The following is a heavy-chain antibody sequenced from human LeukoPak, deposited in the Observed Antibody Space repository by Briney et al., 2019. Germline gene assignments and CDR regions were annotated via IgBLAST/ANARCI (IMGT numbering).Heavy chain of an antibody. D-gene: IGHD2-8*01. Sequence: GASVKVSCKASGGTFSSYAISWVRQAPGQGLEWMGGIIPIFGTANYAQKFQGRVTITTDESTSTAYMELSSLRSEDTAVYYCARHYCTNGVCYAVWGQGTRVTVSS. CDR1: GGTFSSYA. CDR3: ARHYCTNGVCYAV. V-gene: IGHV1-69*05. CDR2: IIPIFGTA. J-gene: IGHJ4*02.